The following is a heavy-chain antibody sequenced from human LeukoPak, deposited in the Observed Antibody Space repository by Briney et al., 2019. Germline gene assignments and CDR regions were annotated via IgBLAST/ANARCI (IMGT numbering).Heavy chain of an antibody. CDR1: GFTFSSYS. CDR3: AREQLWFGESAFDY. Sequence: GGSLRLSCAASGFTFSSYSMNWVRQAPGKGLDWVSSISSSSSYIYYADSVKGRFTISRDNAKNSLYLQMNSLRAEDTAVYYCAREQLWFGESAFDYWGQGTLVTVSS. D-gene: IGHD3-10*01. J-gene: IGHJ4*02. V-gene: IGHV3-21*01. CDR2: ISSSSSYI.